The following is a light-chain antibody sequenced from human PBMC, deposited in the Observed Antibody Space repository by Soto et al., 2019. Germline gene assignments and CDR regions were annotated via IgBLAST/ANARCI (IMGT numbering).Light chain of an antibody. CDR2: KAS. CDR1: QTISSW. Sequence: IQMTQSPSSLSASVGARVTITCRASQTISSWLAWYQQKPGKAPKLLIYKASSLESGVPSRFSGSGSGAECTLTISSLQPDDVATYYCQQYNTYSRTLGQGTKVDIK. V-gene: IGKV1-5*03. J-gene: IGKJ1*01. CDR3: QQYNTYSRT.